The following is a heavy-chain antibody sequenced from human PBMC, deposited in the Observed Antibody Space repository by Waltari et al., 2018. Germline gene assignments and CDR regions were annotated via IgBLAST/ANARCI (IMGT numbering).Heavy chain of an antibody. V-gene: IGHV1-2*02. CDR2: CNPNSGGT. J-gene: IGHJ3*02. CDR3: AFRSDSGSYWDAFDI. Sequence: QVQLVQSGAEVKKPGSSVKFSCKASGYTFTGYYMHCVRQAPGQGLEWMGWCNPNSGGTNYAQKFQGRVTMTRDTSISTACMELSRLRSDDTAVYYCAFRSDSGSYWDAFDIWGQGTMVTVSS. CDR1: GYTFTGYY. D-gene: IGHD1-26*01.